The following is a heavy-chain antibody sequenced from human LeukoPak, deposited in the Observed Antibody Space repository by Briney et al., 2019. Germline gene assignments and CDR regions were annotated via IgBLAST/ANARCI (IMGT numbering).Heavy chain of an antibody. Sequence: SVTLSLTCTVSGGSISNYYWSWIRQPPGKGLEGIGYIYYSGGTNDNPSLKSRVTIAVDTSKNQFSLKLSSVTAADAAVYYCARRAAAVGTYYMDVWGKGTTVTASS. D-gene: IGHD6-13*01. J-gene: IGHJ6*03. V-gene: IGHV4-59*01. CDR3: ARRAAAVGTYYMDV. CDR1: GGSISNYY. CDR2: IYYSGGT.